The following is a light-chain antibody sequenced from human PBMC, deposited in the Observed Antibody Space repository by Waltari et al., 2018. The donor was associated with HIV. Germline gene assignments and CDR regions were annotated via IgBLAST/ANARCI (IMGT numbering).Light chain of an antibody. CDR3: AAWDDSLNAWV. Sequence: QSVLTQPPSASGTPGQGVSISGSGSSSNIGRNIVHWYQQLPGTAPKLLIYSNNQRPSGVPDRFSGSNSGTSASLAISGLQSEDEADYYCAAWDDSLNAWVFGGGTKLTVL. CDR1: SSNIGRNI. J-gene: IGLJ3*02. CDR2: SNN. V-gene: IGLV1-44*01.